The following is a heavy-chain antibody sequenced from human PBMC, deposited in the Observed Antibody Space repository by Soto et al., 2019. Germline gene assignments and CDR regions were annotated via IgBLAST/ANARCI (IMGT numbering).Heavy chain of an antibody. CDR3: ARVGSYYYDSSGYYYGGAFDL. V-gene: IGHV4-38-2*02. CDR1: GYSISSGYY. D-gene: IGHD3-22*01. J-gene: IGHJ3*01. CDR2: SYQSGST. Sequence: KTXETRSLTCTVAGYSISSGYYWGWRQPPPVTWLEWIGSSYQSGSTYYNPSRKSRVTISVGTSKNQFALKRSSVTAADTAVYEGARVGSYYYDSSGYYYGGAFDLWGQGPMVTVS.